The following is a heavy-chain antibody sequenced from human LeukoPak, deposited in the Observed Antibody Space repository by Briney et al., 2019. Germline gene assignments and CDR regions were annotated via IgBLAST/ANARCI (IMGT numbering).Heavy chain of an antibody. CDR2: IIPIFGTA. Sequence: ASVKVSCKASGGTFSSYAISWVRQAPGQGLEWMGGIIPIFGTANYAQKFQGRVTITADESTSTVYMELSSLRSEDTAVYYCARDGHPYCSSTSCYLYNWFDPWGQGTLVTVSS. D-gene: IGHD2-2*01. J-gene: IGHJ5*02. V-gene: IGHV1-69*01. CDR1: GGTFSSYA. CDR3: ARDGHPYCSSTSCYLYNWFDP.